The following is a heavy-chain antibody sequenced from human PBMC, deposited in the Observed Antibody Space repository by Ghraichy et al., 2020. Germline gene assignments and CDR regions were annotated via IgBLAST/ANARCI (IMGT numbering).Heavy chain of an antibody. CDR3: AARRPNRVDY. V-gene: IGHV4-34*01. D-gene: IGHD2/OR15-2a*01. CDR2: INHSGST. Sequence: SETLSLTCAVYGGSFSGYYWSWIRQPPGKGLEWIGEINHSGSTNYNPSLKSRVTISVDTSKNQFSLKLSSVTAADTAVYYCAARRPNRVDYWGQGTLVTVSS. J-gene: IGHJ4*02. CDR1: GGSFSGYY.